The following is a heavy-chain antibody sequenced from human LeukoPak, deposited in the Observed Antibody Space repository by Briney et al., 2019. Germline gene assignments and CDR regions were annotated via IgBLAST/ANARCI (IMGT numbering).Heavy chain of an antibody. Sequence: GSLRLPCAASGFTFDDYAMHWVRQAPGKGLEWVSLISGDGGSTYYADSVKGRFTISRDNSKNSLYLQMNSLRTEDTALYYCAKDTSPGYYDSSGYPRAEYFQHWGQGTLVTVSS. J-gene: IGHJ1*01. CDR3: AKDTSPGYYDSSGYPRAEYFQH. CDR1: GFTFDDYA. V-gene: IGHV3-43*02. CDR2: ISGDGGST. D-gene: IGHD3-22*01.